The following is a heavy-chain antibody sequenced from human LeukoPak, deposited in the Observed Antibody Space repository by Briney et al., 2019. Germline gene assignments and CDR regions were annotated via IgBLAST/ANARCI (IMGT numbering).Heavy chain of an antibody. CDR3: AREVGGYSGPDLLGGYFDY. J-gene: IGHJ4*02. CDR1: GYTFTGYY. D-gene: IGHD5-12*01. Sequence: ASVKVSCKASGYTFTGYYIHWVRQAPGQGLEWMGIINPSGGSTSYAQKFQGRVTMTRDMSTSTVYMELSSLRSEDTAVYYCAREVGGYSGPDLLGGYFDYWGQGTLVTVSS. V-gene: IGHV1-46*01. CDR2: INPSGGST.